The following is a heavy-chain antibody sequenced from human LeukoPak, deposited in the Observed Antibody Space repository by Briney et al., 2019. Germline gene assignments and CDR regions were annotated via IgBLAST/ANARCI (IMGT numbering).Heavy chain of an antibody. V-gene: IGHV3-23*01. J-gene: IGHJ4*02. CDR1: GFAFNKYA. CDR2: ISGSGGGT. CDR3: ARDHGYAFDY. D-gene: IGHD5-12*01. Sequence: GGSLRLSCAASGFAFNKYAMSWVRQAPEKGLEWVSTISGSGGGTYYADSVKGRFTISRDDAKNSLYLQMNSLRDEDTAVYYCARDHGYAFDYWGQGTLVTVSS.